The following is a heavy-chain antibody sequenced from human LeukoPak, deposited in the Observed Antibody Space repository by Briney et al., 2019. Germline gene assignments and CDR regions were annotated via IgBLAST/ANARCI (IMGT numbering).Heavy chain of an antibody. Sequence: GGSLRLSCSASGFIFSSYGIHWVRQAPGKGLEWVAVISYDGSNKYYADSVKGRFTISRDNSKNTLYLQMNSLRAEDTAVYYCAREGAVDAFDIWGQGTMVTVSS. CDR1: GFIFSSYG. J-gene: IGHJ3*02. V-gene: IGHV3-30*03. CDR2: ISYDGSNK. CDR3: AREGAVDAFDI. D-gene: IGHD1-26*01.